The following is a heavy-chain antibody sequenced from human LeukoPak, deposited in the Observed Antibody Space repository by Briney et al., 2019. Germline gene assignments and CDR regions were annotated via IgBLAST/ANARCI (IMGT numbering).Heavy chain of an antibody. Sequence: PSETLSLTCTVSGGSISGYYWSWIRQPPGKGLEWIGEINHSGSTNYNPSLKSRVTISVDTSKNQFSLKLSSVTAADTTVYYCARRGAAVAFRYWGQGTLVTVSS. CDR3: ARRGAAVAFRY. D-gene: IGHD6-19*01. CDR1: GGSISGYY. J-gene: IGHJ4*02. V-gene: IGHV4-34*01. CDR2: INHSGST.